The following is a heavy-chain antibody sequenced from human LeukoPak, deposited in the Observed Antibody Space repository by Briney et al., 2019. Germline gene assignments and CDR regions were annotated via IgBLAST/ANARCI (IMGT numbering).Heavy chain of an antibody. V-gene: IGHV3-73*01. D-gene: IGHD3-16*02. CDR3: TNPYDYVWGSYRYTGAFDI. J-gene: IGHJ3*02. Sequence: GGSLRLSCAASGFTFSGSAMHWVRQASGKGLEWVGRIRSKANSYATAYAASVKGRFTISRDDSKNTAYLQMNSLKTEDTAVYYCTNPYDYVWGSYRYTGAFDIWGQGTMVTVSS. CDR1: GFTFSGSA. CDR2: IRSKANSYAT.